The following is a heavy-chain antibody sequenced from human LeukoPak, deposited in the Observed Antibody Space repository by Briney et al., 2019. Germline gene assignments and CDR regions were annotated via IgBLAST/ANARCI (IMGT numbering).Heavy chain of an antibody. Sequence: GGSLRLSCAASGFTFSSYEMNWVRQAPGKGLEWVSYISSSGSTIYYADSVKGRFTISRDNSKNTLYLQMNSLRAEDTAVYYCAKDSGSFGGRSFTYRFLDYWGQGTLVTVSS. CDR1: GFTFSSYE. CDR2: ISSSGSTI. D-gene: IGHD3-3*01. J-gene: IGHJ4*02. V-gene: IGHV3-48*03. CDR3: AKDSGSFGGRSFTYRFLDY.